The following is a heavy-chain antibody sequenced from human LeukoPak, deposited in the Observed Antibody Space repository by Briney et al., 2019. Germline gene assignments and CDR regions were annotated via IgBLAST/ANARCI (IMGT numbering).Heavy chain of an antibody. D-gene: IGHD2-15*01. J-gene: IGHJ6*03. V-gene: IGHV3-30*04. CDR1: GFTFSSYA. Sequence: PGGSLRLSCAASGFTFSSYAMHWVRQAPGKGLEWVAVISYDGSNKYYADSVKGRFTISRDNSKNTLYLQMNSLRAEDTAVYYCARSFGYPASQFVVSYMDVWGKGTTVTVSS. CDR2: ISYDGSNK. CDR3: ARSFGYPASQFVVSYMDV.